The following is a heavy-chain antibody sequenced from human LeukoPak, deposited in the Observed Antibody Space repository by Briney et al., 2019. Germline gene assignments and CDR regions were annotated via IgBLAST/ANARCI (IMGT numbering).Heavy chain of an antibody. V-gene: IGHV1-46*01. Sequence: ASVKVSRTASGYTFTSYYMHWVRQAPGQGLEWMGIINPSGGSTSYAQKFQGRVTMTEDTSTDTAYMELSSLRSEDTAVYYCATDKPLNYYDSSSYYRKLDYWGQGTLVTVSS. J-gene: IGHJ4*02. CDR1: GYTFTSYY. CDR3: ATDKPLNYYDSSSYYRKLDY. CDR2: INPSGGST. D-gene: IGHD3-22*01.